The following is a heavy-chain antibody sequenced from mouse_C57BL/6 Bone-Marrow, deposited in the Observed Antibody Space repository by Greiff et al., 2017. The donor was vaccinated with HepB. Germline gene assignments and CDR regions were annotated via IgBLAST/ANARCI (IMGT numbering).Heavy chain of an antibody. CDR2: ISSGSSTI. J-gene: IGHJ1*03. CDR3: ARAYDPTGYFDV. Sequence: VQLQQSGGGLVKPGGSLKLSCAASGFTFSDYGMHWVRQAPEKGLEWVAYISSGSSTIYYADTVKGRFTISRDNAKNTLFLQMTSLRSEDTAMYYCARAYDPTGYFDVWGTGTTVTVSS. CDR1: GFTFSDYG. V-gene: IGHV5-17*01. D-gene: IGHD2-3*01.